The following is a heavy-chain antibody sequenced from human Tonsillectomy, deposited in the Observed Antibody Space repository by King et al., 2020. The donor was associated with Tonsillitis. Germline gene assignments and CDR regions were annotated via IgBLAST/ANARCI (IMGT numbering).Heavy chain of an antibody. CDR1: GGSISSYY. J-gene: IGHJ6*02. CDR2: IYYSGST. Sequence: QLQESGPGLVKPSETLSLTCTVSGGSISSYYWSWIRQPPGKGLEWIGYIYYSGSTNYNPSLKSRVTISVDTSKNQFSLKLSSVTAADTAVYYCARDLRAPSLVGYYYYGMDVWGQGTTVTVSS. V-gene: IGHV4-59*01. D-gene: IGHD2-8*02. CDR3: ARDLRAPSLVGYYYYGMDV.